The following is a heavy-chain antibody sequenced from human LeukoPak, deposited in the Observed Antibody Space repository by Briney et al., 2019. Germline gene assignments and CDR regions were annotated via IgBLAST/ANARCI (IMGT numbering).Heavy chain of an antibody. CDR2: IYSGGST. J-gene: IGHJ6*02. CDR3: ARAKMATISTYYYYGMDV. D-gene: IGHD5-24*01. CDR1: GFTVSSNY. V-gene: IGHV3-53*04. Sequence: PGGSLRLSCAASGFTVSSNYMSWVRQAPGKGLKWVSVIYSGGSTYYADSVKGRFTISRHNSKNTLYLQMNSLRAEDTAVYYCARAKMATISTYYYYGMDVWGQGTTVTVSS.